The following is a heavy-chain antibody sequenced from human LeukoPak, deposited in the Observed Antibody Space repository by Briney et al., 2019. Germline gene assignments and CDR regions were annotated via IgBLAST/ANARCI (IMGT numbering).Heavy chain of an antibody. J-gene: IGHJ4*02. CDR2: ISRSGDNT. CDR3: ARLYGDHGDS. V-gene: IGHV3-23*01. Sequence: GGPLRLSCAASGFTFSSYPISWVRKAPGKGLEWVSAISRSGDNTYYADSVEGRFTISRDNSKNTLYLQMNSLRAEDTAVFYCARLYGDHGDSWGQGTLVTVSS. D-gene: IGHD4-17*01. CDR1: GFTFSSYP.